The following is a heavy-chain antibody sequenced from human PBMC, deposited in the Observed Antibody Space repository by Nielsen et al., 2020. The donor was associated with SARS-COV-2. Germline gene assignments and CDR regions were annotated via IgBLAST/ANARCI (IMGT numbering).Heavy chain of an antibody. J-gene: IGHJ6*02. Sequence: GESLKISCAASGFTFSSYGMHWVRQAPGKGLEWVAVIWYDGSNKYYADSVKGRFTISRDNSKNTLYLQMNSLRAEDTAVYYCAKDLQGHYYYYGMDVWGQGTTVTVSS. CDR1: GFTFSSYG. V-gene: IGHV3-30*02. CDR3: AKDLQGHYYYYGMDV. CDR2: IWYDGSNK.